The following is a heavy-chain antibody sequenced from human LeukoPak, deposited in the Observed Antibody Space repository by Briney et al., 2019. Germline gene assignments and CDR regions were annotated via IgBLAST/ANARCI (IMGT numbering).Heavy chain of an antibody. V-gene: IGHV3-43D*03. J-gene: IGHJ6*03. CDR3: AKDRDFWSGYSPNYYMDV. Sequence: GGSLRLSCAASGFTFDDYAMHWVRQAPGKGLEWVSLISWDGGSTYYADSVKGRFTISRDNSKNSLYLRMNSLRAEDTALYYCAKDRDFWSGYSPNYYMDVWGKGTTVTVSS. CDR1: GFTFDDYA. CDR2: ISWDGGST. D-gene: IGHD3-3*01.